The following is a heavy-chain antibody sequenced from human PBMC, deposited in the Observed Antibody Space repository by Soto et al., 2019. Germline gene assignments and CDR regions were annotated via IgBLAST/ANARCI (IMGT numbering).Heavy chain of an antibody. J-gene: IGHJ5*02. V-gene: IGHV4-59*12. CDR3: ARGVGGSGLNWFDP. Sequence: SETLSLTCTFSGSSIIGYYWTWIRQSPERDLEWIGYIHYSGSANYNPSLNSRLTMSVGRSKSQFSMKLASVTAADTAVYYCARGVGGSGLNWFDPWGQGTLVTVSS. D-gene: IGHD6-19*01. CDR1: GSSIIGYY. CDR2: IHYSGSA.